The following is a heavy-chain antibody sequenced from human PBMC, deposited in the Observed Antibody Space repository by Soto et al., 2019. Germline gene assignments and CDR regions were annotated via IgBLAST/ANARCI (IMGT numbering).Heavy chain of an antibody. CDR1: GGSISSGGYS. CDR2: IYHGGIT. J-gene: IGHJ4*02. Sequence: QLQLQESGSGLVRPSQTLSLSCAVSGGSISSGGYSWNWIRQSPGKGLEWIGYIYHGGITYSNPSLESRVTLSVDTSKNQFSLRLNSVIAADTAVYYCARDRRSLYHDGSGLDYWGQGILVTVSS. CDR3: ARDRRSLYHDGSGLDY. V-gene: IGHV4-30-2*06. D-gene: IGHD3-22*01.